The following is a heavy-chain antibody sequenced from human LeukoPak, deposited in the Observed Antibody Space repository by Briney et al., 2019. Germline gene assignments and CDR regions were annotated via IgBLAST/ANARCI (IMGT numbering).Heavy chain of an antibody. CDR2: IYTSGST. CDR1: GGSISSYY. V-gene: IGHV4-4*07. J-gene: IGHJ4*02. D-gene: IGHD2-2*01. CDR3: AIQLPGYCSSTSCSPHFDY. Sequence: PPETLSLTCTVSGGSISSYYWSWIRQPAGKGLEWIGRIYTSGSTNYNPSLKSRVTISVDTSKNQFSLKLSSVTAADTAVYYCAIQLPGYCSSTSCSPHFDYWGQGTLVTVSS.